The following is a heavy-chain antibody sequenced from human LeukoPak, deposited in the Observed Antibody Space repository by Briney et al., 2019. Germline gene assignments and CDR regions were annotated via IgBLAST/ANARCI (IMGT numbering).Heavy chain of an antibody. CDR3: AKDRWYSSGWCLKEAFDI. J-gene: IGHJ3*02. Sequence: PGGSLRLSCAASGFTFNTYAMSWVRQAPGEGLEWVAAISGSGGRTYYADSVKGRFTISRDSSTNTLYLQMESLRAEDTAVYYCAKDRWYSSGWCLKEAFDIWGQGTMVTVSS. V-gene: IGHV3-23*01. CDR1: GFTFNTYA. CDR2: ISGSGGRT. D-gene: IGHD6-19*01.